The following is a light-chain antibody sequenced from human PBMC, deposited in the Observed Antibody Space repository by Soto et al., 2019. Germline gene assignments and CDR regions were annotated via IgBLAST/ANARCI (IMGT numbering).Light chain of an antibody. CDR3: QQYGSSPLT. CDR1: QSVSSSY. J-gene: IGKJ4*01. CDR2: RAS. V-gene: IGKV3-20*01. Sequence: IVLTQSPGTLSLSPGERATLSCRASQSVSSSYLAWYQQKPGQAPNVLIYRASSRATGIPDRFSGSGSGTDFNLTISRLEPEDFAVYYCQQYGSSPLTFGGGTKVDIK.